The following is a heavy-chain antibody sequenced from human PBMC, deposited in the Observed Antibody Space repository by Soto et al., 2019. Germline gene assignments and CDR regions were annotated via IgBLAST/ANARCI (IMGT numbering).Heavy chain of an antibody. V-gene: IGHV3-64*01. Sequence: EVQLVESGGGLVQPGGSLRLSCAASGFTFSRYAMHWVRQAPGKGLQYVSAISSNGGSTDYANSVKGRFTISRDTSKNTLYLQMDSLRAEDMAVYYCARGGRGYEFDCWGQGTLVTVSS. CDR1: GFTFSRYA. CDR3: ARGGRGYEFDC. D-gene: IGHD5-12*01. CDR2: ISSNGGST. J-gene: IGHJ4*02.